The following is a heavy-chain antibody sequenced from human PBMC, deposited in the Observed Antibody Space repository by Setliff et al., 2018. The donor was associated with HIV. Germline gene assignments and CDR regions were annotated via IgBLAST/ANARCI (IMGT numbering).Heavy chain of an antibody. D-gene: IGHD3-22*01. CDR3: ARVRNGYYFQRLDYYYMDV. J-gene: IGHJ6*03. V-gene: IGHV4-34*01. CDR2: INHSGST. CDR1: GGSFSAYY. Sequence: LSLTCAVYGGSFSAYYWSWIRQPPGKGLEWIGEINHSGSTNYNPSLESRVTISVDTSKNQFSLKLSSVTAADTAVYYCARVRNGYYFQRLDYYYMDVWGKGTTVTVSS.